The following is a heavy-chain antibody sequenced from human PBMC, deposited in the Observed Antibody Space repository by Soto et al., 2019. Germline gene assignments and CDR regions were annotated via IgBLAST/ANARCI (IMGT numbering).Heavy chain of an antibody. J-gene: IGHJ4*02. CDR1: GYTLTELS. CDR3: ATDASYYYDSSGYYMYDY. V-gene: IGHV1-24*01. CDR2: FDPEDGET. D-gene: IGHD3-22*01. Sequence: ASVKVSCKVSGYTLTELSMHWVRQAPGKGLEWMGGFDPEDGETIYAQKFQGRVTMTEDTSTDTAYMELSSLRSEDTAVYYCATDASYYYDSSGYYMYDYWGQGTLVTVSS.